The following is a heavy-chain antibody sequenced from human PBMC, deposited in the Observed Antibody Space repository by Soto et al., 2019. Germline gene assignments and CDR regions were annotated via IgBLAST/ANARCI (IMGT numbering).Heavy chain of an antibody. J-gene: IGHJ6*02. CDR1: GYTFSGYS. CDR3: ARAVFCGGAQACPAMDV. CDR2: ISGYNGNT. D-gene: IGHD2-21*01. V-gene: IGHV1-18*04. Sequence: ASVKVSCKASGYTFSGYSITWVRQAPGQGLEWMGRISGYNGNTNYARTLRGRLTLTTDTSTSTAYMELRSLTSDDTAVYYCARAVFCGGAQACPAMDVWGQGTTVTVSS.